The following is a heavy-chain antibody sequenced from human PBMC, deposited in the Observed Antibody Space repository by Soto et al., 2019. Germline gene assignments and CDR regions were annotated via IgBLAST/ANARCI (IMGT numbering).Heavy chain of an antibody. J-gene: IGHJ4*02. D-gene: IGHD3-22*01. CDR2: IDPSGGAP. CDR3: ARVPYDTTAYYAF. V-gene: IGHV1-46*01. CDR1: GYTFTTYY. Sequence: QVQLVQSGAEVKRPGASVRISCKASGYTFTTYYIHWVRQAPGQGLEWMGIIDPSGGAPTYAQNFQGRITMTRDTSANLFYFTLSSLRSDDTAVYYCARVPYDTTAYYAFWGQGTLVTVSS.